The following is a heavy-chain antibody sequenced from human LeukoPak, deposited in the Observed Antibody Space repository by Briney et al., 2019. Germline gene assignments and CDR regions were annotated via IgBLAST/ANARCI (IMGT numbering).Heavy chain of an antibody. V-gene: IGHV3-66*01. CDR3: ATWGSSGSQFFDL. J-gene: IGHJ2*01. D-gene: IGHD3-22*01. CDR1: GFTVSTNY. CDR2: IYSSNKT. Sequence: GGSLRLSCAASGFTVSTNYMTWVRQAPGKGLEWVSIIYSSNKTYYADSVKGRFDISRDNSRNTLYLQMNSLRAEDTAVYYCATWGSSGSQFFDLWGRGTLVTVSS.